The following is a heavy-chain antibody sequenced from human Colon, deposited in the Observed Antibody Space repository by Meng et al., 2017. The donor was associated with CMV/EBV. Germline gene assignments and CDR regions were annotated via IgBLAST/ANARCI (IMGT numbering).Heavy chain of an antibody. CDR1: GFTFDNYA. J-gene: IGHJ6*02. Sequence: GGSLRLSCATSGFTFDNYAMSWVRQAPGKGLEWASAIVGGGGSRTYYADSVKGRFTISRDNSKSTLYLQINSPRVEDTAVYYCAKREYCSGSSCYTLNYYYYAVDVWGQGTTVTVSS. CDR3: AKREYCSGSSCYTLNYYYYAVDV. V-gene: IGHV3-23*01. CDR2: IVGGGGSRT. D-gene: IGHD2-15*01.